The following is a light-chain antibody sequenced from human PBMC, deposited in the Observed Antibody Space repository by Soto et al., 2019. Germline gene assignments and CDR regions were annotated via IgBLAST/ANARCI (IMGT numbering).Light chain of an antibody. Sequence: QSVLTQPASVSGSPGQSITISCTGSSSDVGTDNLVHWFQQHPGAAPKLMIYENTNRPSGVPDRFSGSKSGNSASLAITGLQAEDEADYYCQSYDSSLSAHYVFGTGTKVTVL. J-gene: IGLJ1*01. CDR1: SSDVGTDNL. CDR3: QSYDSSLSAHYV. V-gene: IGLV2-14*02. CDR2: ENT.